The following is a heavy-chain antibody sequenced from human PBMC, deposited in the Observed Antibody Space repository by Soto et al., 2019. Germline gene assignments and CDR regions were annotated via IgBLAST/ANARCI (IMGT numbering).Heavy chain of an antibody. D-gene: IGHD2-21*02. J-gene: IGHJ6*02. V-gene: IGHV2-5*02. CDR1: GFSLSTSGVG. CDR2: IYWDDDK. Sequence: QITLKESGPTLVKPTQTLTLTCTFSGFSLSTSGVGVGWIRQPPGKALEWLALIYWDDDKPYSPSLRSRLTINKNTSKSQVVLTMTNMDPVDTATYYCIQSRCGGDCLQSYASHYYYGMDVWGQGTTVTVSS. CDR3: IQSRCGGDCLQSYASHYYYGMDV.